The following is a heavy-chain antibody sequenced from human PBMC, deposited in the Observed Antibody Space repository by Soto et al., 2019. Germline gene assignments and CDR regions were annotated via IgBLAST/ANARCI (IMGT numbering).Heavy chain of an antibody. CDR1: GGSFSGYY. D-gene: IGHD2-15*01. Sequence: QVQLQQWGAGLLKPSETLSLTCAVYGGSFSGYYWSWIRQPPGKGLEWIGGINHSGSTNYNPSLKSRVTISVDTSKNQFSLKLSSVTAADTAVYYCARGGIRSGPKDTRWGQGTLVTVSS. CDR2: INHSGST. J-gene: IGHJ4*02. CDR3: ARGGIRSGPKDTR. V-gene: IGHV4-34*01.